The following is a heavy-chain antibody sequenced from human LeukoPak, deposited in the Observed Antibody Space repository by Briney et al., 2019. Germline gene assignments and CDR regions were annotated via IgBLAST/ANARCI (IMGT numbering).Heavy chain of an antibody. Sequence: GGSLRLSCAASGFSFSTSWMHWFRQGPGRGLVWVSRITSDGRTTIYADSVKGRFSTSRDNSKNTLFLQMNSLRADDTAVCYCARDRYYVPDYWGQGTLVTVSS. CDR1: GFSFSTSW. D-gene: IGHD3-16*01. CDR3: ARDRYYVPDY. V-gene: IGHV3-74*01. J-gene: IGHJ4*02. CDR2: ITSDGRTT.